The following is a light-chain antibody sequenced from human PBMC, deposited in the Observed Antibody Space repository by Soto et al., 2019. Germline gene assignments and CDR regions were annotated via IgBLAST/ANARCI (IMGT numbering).Light chain of an antibody. CDR2: AAS. CDR3: QQYHNWPPYT. J-gene: IGKJ2*01. CDR1: QSLSSN. Sequence: EIVMTQSPATLSVSPGERATLSCRASQSLSSNLAWYQQKPGQAPRLLIYAASTRATGIPARFSGSGSGTEFTLTISSLQSEDFAVYYCQQYHNWPPYTFGQGTKLEIK. V-gene: IGKV3-15*01.